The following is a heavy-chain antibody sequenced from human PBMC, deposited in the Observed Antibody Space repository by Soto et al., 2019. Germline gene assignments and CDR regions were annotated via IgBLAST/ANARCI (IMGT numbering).Heavy chain of an antibody. CDR3: ARESHDILTGPPWVWYFDL. Sequence: QVQLQQWGAGPLRPLETLSLTCGVSGGSFSGYYWAWIRQSPGKGLEWIGEINDRGSINYNPSLKSGVSISVEPSKNHSSLNLRSVTAADTAVYYCARESHDILTGPPWVWYFDLWGRGTLVTVSS. CDR2: INDRGSI. V-gene: IGHV4-34*01. J-gene: IGHJ2*01. D-gene: IGHD3-9*01. CDR1: GGSFSGYY.